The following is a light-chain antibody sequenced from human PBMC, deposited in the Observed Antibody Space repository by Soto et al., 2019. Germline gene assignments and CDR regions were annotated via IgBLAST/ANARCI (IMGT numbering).Light chain of an antibody. CDR2: DVS. Sequence: SALTQPASVSGSPGQSITISCTGTSSDVGDYNYVSWYQQHPGRAPKLIIYDVSNRPSGVSNRFSGSKSGNTASLTISGLQAEDEADYYCSSYTSSSTLVFGGGTKLTVL. J-gene: IGLJ2*01. V-gene: IGLV2-14*01. CDR3: SSYTSSSTLV. CDR1: SSDVGDYNY.